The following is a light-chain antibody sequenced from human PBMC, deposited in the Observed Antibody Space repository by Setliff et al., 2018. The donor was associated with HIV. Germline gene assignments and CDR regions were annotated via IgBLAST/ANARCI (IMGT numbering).Light chain of an antibody. J-gene: IGLJ3*02. CDR3: SSYTRSSTLV. V-gene: IGLV2-14*03. CDR1: SSDIGGYTY. Sequence: QSVLTQPASVSGSPGQSITISCTGTSSDIGGYTYVSWYQQLPGKAPKLIIYDVVKRPSGVSNRFSGSKSGNTASLTISGLQAEDEADYYCSSYTRSSTLVFGGGTKVTVL. CDR2: DVV.